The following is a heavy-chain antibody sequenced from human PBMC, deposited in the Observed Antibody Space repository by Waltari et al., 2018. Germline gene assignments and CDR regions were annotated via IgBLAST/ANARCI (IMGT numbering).Heavy chain of an antibody. V-gene: IGHV1-69*04. CDR2: IIPILVIA. D-gene: IGHD6-13*01. Sequence: QVQLVQSGAEVKKPGSSVKVSCKASGGTFSSYAISWVRQAPGQGLEWMGGIIPILVIANYAQKFQGRVTITADESTSTAYMELSSLRSEDTAVYYCAAKVSAYGGQQLVLHFDYWGQGTLVTVSS. CDR3: AAKVSAYGGQQLVLHFDY. J-gene: IGHJ4*02. CDR1: GGTFSSYA.